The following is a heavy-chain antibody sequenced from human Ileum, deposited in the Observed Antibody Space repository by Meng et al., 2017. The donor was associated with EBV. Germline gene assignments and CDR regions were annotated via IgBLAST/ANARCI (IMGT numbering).Heavy chain of an antibody. CDR1: GWSFSGHY. J-gene: IGHJ4*02. Sequence: QRPLHQAGEALLKASEPLSLTCGDNGWSFSGHYWSWIRQSPEKGLEWIGESSQSGSTKYNPSLRDRVTISVDTSKNQLSLKVSSVTAADTAVYYCARGLDWTWGYWGQGTLVTVSS. CDR2: SSQSGST. D-gene: IGHD3-9*01. CDR3: ARGLDWTWGY. V-gene: IGHV4-34*01.